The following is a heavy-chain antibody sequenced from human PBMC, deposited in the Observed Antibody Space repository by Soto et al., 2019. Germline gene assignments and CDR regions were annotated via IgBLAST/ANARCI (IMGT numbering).Heavy chain of an antibody. CDR1: GGTFSSYT. J-gene: IGHJ5*02. D-gene: IGHD2-2*01. Sequence: ASVKISCKASGGTFSSYTISWVRQAPGQGLEWMGRIIPILGIANYAQKFQGRVTITADKSTSTAYMELSSLRSEDTAVYYCARSIVVVPAAIFGWFDPWGQGTLVTVSS. CDR2: IIPILGIA. CDR3: ARSIVVVPAAIFGWFDP. V-gene: IGHV1-69*02.